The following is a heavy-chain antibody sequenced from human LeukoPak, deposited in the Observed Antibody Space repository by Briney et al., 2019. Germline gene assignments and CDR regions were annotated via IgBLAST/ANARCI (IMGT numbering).Heavy chain of an antibody. CDR1: GGSISSYY. CDR3: ARGREGGYCSSTSCLFDY. D-gene: IGHD2-2*01. V-gene: IGHV4-59*01. Sequence: SETLSLTCTVSGGSISSYYWSWIRRPPGPGLEWIGGMYYSGSTNYNPSLKSRVTISVDTSKNQFPLKLSSVTAADTAVYYCARGREGGYCSSTSCLFDYWGQGTLVTVSS. CDR2: MYYSGST. J-gene: IGHJ4*02.